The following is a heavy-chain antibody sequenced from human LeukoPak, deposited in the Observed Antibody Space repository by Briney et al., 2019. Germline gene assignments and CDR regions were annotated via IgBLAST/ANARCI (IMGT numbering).Heavy chain of an antibody. Sequence: GGSLRLSCAASGLTFSSYGMHWVRQAPGRGLEWVAVILNVGNNKYYADSVKDRFTISRDNSKNTLYLQMNSLRAEDTAVYYCAKDLDSSRFSYWGQGTLVTVSS. V-gene: IGHV3-30*18. D-gene: IGHD3-22*01. CDR1: GLTFSSYG. CDR3: AKDLDSSRFSY. J-gene: IGHJ4*02. CDR2: ILNVGNNK.